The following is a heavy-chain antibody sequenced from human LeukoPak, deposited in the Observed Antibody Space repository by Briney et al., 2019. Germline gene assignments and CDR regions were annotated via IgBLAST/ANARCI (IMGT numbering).Heavy chain of an antibody. CDR3: AGQGRRGYSSAQFDY. CDR2: IYYSGST. J-gene: IGHJ4*02. CDR1: GGSISSYY. D-gene: IGHD6-25*01. Sequence: SETLSLTCTVSGGSISSYYWSWIRQPPGKGLEWIGYIYYSGSTNYNPSLKSRVTISVDTSKNQFSLKLSSVTAADTAVYYCAGQGRRGYSSAQFDYWGQGTLVTVSS. V-gene: IGHV4-59*08.